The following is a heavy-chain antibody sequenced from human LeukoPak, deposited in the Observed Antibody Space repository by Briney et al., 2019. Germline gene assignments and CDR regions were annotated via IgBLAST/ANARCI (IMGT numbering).Heavy chain of an antibody. J-gene: IGHJ4*02. CDR2: ISYSGST. CDR3: ARDSTGGYAPWEQPAYYFDY. Sequence: PSETLSLTCTVSGGSISSSSYYWGWIRQPPGKGLEWIGSISYSGSTYYNLSLKSRVTISVDTSKNQFSLKLSSVTAADTAVYYCARDSTGGYAPWEQPAYYFDYWGQGTLVTVSS. CDR1: GGSISSSSYY. D-gene: IGHD1/OR15-1a*01. V-gene: IGHV4-39*07.